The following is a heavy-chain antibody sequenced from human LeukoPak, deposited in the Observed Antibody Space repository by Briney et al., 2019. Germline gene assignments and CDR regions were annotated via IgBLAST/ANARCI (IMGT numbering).Heavy chain of an antibody. CDR2: IKHDGTEK. CDR1: GFIFTNYF. CDR3: TRDHGLDV. Sequence: GGSLRLSCAASGFIFTNYFMSWVRQTPGKELEWVASIKHDGTEKYYVDSVKGRFTISRDNARNSLYLRMNSLRVEDTAVYFCTRDHGLDVWGQGTTVTVSS. V-gene: IGHV3-7*01. J-gene: IGHJ6*02.